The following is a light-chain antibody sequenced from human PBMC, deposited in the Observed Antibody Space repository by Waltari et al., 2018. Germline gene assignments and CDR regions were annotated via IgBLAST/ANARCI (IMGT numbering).Light chain of an antibody. CDR1: QSVSRD. CDR2: AAS. CDR3: QHYVNLPVT. J-gene: IGKJ1*01. Sequence: EIVLTQSPGTPSLSPGERATLSCRASQSVSRDLAWYQQKPGQAPRLLIYAASTRATGVPDRFSSSGSGTDFSLTISRLDPEDFAVYYCQHYVNLPVTFCQGTKVEI. V-gene: IGKV3-20*01.